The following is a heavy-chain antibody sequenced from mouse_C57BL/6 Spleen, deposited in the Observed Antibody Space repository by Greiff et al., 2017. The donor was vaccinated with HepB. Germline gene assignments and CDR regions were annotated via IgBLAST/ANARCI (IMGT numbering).Heavy chain of an antibody. CDR3: ARVEYGNYWYFDV. CDR1: GYTFTSYW. J-gene: IGHJ1*03. CDR2: IHPNSGST. V-gene: IGHV1-64*01. Sequence: VQLQQPGAELVKPGASVKLSCKASGYTFTSYWMHWVKQRPGQGLEWIGMIHPNSGSTNYNEKFKSKATLTVDKSSSTAYMQLSSLTSEDSAVYYCARVEYGNYWYFDVWGTGTTVTVSS. D-gene: IGHD2-10*02.